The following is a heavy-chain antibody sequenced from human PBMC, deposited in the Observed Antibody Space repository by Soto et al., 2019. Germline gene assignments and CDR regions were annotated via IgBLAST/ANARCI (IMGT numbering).Heavy chain of an antibody. CDR2: IYYSGYT. J-gene: IGHJ4*02. Sequence: SETLALTCTVSGGSMSNYYWSWIRQPPGKRLEWIGYIYYSGYTNYNPSLKSRVTISVDMSKNQFSLELRSVTAADTASYYCARDSVGSGYDWGQGTLVTVSS. CDR1: GGSMSNYY. CDR3: ARDSVGSGYD. D-gene: IGHD5-12*01. V-gene: IGHV4-59*01.